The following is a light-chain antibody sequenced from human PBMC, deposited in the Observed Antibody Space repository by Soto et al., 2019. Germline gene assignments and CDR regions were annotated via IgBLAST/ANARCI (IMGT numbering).Light chain of an antibody. Sequence: DIVMTQSPLSLPVTPGEPASISCRSSQSLLYSNGYNYLDWYLQKPGQSPQLLIYLGSNRASGVPDRISGSGSGTDFTLKISRVEAEDVGVYYCMQALQLRTFGQGTKVEIK. CDR2: LGS. CDR1: QSLLYSNGYNY. J-gene: IGKJ1*01. V-gene: IGKV2-28*01. CDR3: MQALQLRT.